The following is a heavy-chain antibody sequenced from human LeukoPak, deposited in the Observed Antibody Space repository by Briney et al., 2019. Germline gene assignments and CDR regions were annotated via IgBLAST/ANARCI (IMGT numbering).Heavy chain of an antibody. CDR1: GFTFSSYS. CDR3: AKVASLCTSTSCVRGGFDY. CDR2: ISSSSYI. J-gene: IGHJ4*02. Sequence: GGSLRLSCAAPGFTFSSYSMNWVRQAPGKGLEWVSSISSSSYIYYADSVKGRFTISRDNAKNSLYLQMNSLRAEDTAKYYCAKVASLCTSTSCVRGGFDYWGQGTLVTVSS. V-gene: IGHV3-21*04. D-gene: IGHD2-2*01.